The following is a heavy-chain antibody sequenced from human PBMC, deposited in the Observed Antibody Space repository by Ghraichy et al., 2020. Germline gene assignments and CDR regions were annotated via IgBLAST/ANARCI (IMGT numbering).Heavy chain of an antibody. CDR2: IWFDGSHK. J-gene: IGHJ4*02. Sequence: GGSLRLSCAASGFDFTTHAMHWVRQAPGKGLEWVAMIWFDGSHKHYPDSVKGRFTIYRDNSKDTVYLEINSLRAEDSAMYYCTRDPPGSGWSFDCWGQGSLVTVSS. CDR3: TRDPPGSGWSFDC. V-gene: IGHV3-33*01. CDR1: GFDFTTHA. D-gene: IGHD6-19*01.